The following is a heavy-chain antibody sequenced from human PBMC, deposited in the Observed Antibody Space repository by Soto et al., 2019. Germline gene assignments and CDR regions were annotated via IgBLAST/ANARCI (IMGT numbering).Heavy chain of an antibody. CDR2: IYYSGST. D-gene: IGHD6-19*01. Sequence: SETLSLTCTASGGSIRSSSYYWGWIRQPPGKGLEWIGSIYYSGSTYYNPSLKSRVTISVDTSKNQFSLKLSSVTAADTAVYYCARHTKVGGWYVFGYWGQGTLVTVSS. CDR1: GGSIRSSSYY. V-gene: IGHV4-39*01. CDR3: ARHTKVGGWYVFGY. J-gene: IGHJ4*02.